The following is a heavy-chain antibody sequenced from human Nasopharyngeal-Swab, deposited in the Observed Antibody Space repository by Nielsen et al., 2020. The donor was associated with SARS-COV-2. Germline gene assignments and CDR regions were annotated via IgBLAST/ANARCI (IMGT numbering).Heavy chain of an antibody. CDR2: INHSGST. J-gene: IGHJ4*02. CDR3: ARERGGPRDDSSGYLYYFDY. Sequence: WIRQPPGKGLEWVGEINHSGSTNYNPSLKSGGTISVDTSKNQFSLKLSSVTAADTAVYYCARERGGPRDDSSGYLYYFDYWGQGTLVTVSS. D-gene: IGHD3-22*01. V-gene: IGHV4-34*01.